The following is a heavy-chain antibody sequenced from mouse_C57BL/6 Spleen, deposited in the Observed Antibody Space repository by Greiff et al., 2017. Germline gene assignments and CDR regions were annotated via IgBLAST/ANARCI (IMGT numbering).Heavy chain of an antibody. J-gene: IGHJ1*03. D-gene: IGHD1-1*01. CDR3: ARLGTTVVGSSWYFDV. V-gene: IGHV5-6*01. CDR2: ISSGGSYT. CDR1: GFTFSSYG. Sequence: EVQLVESGGDLVKPGGSLKLSCAASGFTFSSYGMSWVRQPPDKRLEWVATISSGGSYTYYPDSGKGRFTISRDNDKNTLYLHMSSLKSAYTGMYYVARLGTTVVGSSWYFDVWGTGTTVTVSS.